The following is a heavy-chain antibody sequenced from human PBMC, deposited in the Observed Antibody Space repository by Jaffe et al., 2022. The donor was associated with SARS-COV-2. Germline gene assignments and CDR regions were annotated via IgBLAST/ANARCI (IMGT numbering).Heavy chain of an antibody. CDR2: IYYSGST. D-gene: IGHD1-1*01. V-gene: IGHV4-59*01. Sequence: QVQLQESGPGLVKPSETLSLTCTVSGGSISSYYWSWIRQPPGKGLEWIGYIYYSGSTNYNPSLKSRVTISVDTSKNQFSLKLSSVTAADTAVYYCARDLDLNWFDPWGQGTLVTVSS. CDR1: GGSISSYY. CDR3: ARDLDLNWFDP. J-gene: IGHJ5*02.